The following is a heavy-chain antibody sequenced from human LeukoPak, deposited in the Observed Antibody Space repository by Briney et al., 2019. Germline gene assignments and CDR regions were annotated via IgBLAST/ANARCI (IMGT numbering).Heavy chain of an antibody. CDR3: ARGLGQRGFLEWDY. CDR1: GGSISSSSYY. V-gene: IGHV4-61*05. Sequence: PSETLSLTCTVSGGSISSSSYYWGWIRQPPGKGLEWIGYIYYSGSTNYNPSLKSRVTISVDTSKNQFSLKLSSVTAADTAVYYCARGLGQRGFLEWDYWGQGTLVTVSS. D-gene: IGHD3-3*01. J-gene: IGHJ4*02. CDR2: IYYSGST.